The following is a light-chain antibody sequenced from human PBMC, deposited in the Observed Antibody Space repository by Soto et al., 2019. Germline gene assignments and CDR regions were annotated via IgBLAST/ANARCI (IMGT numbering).Light chain of an antibody. CDR2: KAS. J-gene: IGKJ4*01. CDR1: QSISSW. CDR3: QQYASYSSLT. Sequence: DIQMTQSPSTLSASVGDRITITCRASQSISSWLAWYQQKPGKAPKLLIFKASILQPGVPSRFNGSGSGAEFTLTISSLQPDDFATYYCQQYASYSSLTFGGGTTVEIK. V-gene: IGKV1-5*03.